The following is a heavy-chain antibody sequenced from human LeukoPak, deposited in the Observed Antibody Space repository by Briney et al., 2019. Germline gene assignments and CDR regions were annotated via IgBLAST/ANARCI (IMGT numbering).Heavy chain of an antibody. CDR3: ARIIGAYQLLYSGYFDY. Sequence: GGSLRLSCAASGFTFSSYWMSWVRQAPGKGLEWVANIKQDGSEKYYVDSVKGRFTISRDNAKNSLYLQMNSLRAEDTAVYYCARIIGAYQLLYSGYFDYWSQGTLVTVSS. V-gene: IGHV3-7*01. CDR1: GFTFSSYW. D-gene: IGHD2-2*02. J-gene: IGHJ4*02. CDR2: IKQDGSEK.